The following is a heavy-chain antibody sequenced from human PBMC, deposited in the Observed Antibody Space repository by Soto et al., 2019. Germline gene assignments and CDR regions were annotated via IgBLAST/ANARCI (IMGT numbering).Heavy chain of an antibody. CDR2: IIPIFGTA. CDR1: GGTFSSYA. Sequence: GASVKVSCKASGGTFSSYAISWVRQAPGQGLEWMGGIIPIFGTANYAQKFQGRVTITAGKSTSTAYMELSSLRSEDTAVYYCARDLGDYPNYYYGMDVWGQGTTVTVSS. D-gene: IGHD4-17*01. CDR3: ARDLGDYPNYYYGMDV. J-gene: IGHJ6*02. V-gene: IGHV1-69*06.